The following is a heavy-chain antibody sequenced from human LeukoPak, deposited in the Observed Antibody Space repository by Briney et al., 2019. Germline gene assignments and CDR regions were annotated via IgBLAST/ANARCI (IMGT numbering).Heavy chain of an antibody. J-gene: IGHJ5*02. CDR1: GGSISSYC. CDR3: ARGLFTDWFDP. CDR2: IYYSGST. V-gene: IGHV4-59*01. Sequence: PSETLSLTCTVSGGSISSYCWSWIRQPPGKGLEWIGYIYYSGSTNYNPSLKSRVTISVDTSKNQFSLKLSSVTAADTAVYYCARGLFTDWFDPWGQGTLVAVSS. D-gene: IGHD2-15*01.